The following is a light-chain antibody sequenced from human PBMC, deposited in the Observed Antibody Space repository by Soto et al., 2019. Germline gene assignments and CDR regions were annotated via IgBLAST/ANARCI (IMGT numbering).Light chain of an antibody. J-gene: IGKJ5*01. V-gene: IGKV3-20*01. CDR2: GAS. CDR3: QQYGSSL. CDR1: QSVSSGY. Sequence: EIVLTQSPGTLSLSLGERATLSCRASQSVSSGYLAWYQQKPGQAPRLLIYGASSRATGIPDRFSGSGSGTDFTLTISRLEPEDFAVYYCQQYGSSLFGQGTRLE.